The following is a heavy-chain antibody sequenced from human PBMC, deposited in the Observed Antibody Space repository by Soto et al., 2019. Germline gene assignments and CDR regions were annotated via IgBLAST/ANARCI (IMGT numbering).Heavy chain of an antibody. V-gene: IGHV4-34*01. D-gene: IGHD1-26*01. J-gene: IGHJ4*02. CDR3: ARHHVRGRTIAGAAEF. CDR1: GGSLSGYY. CDR2: INYSGNT. Sequence: QVQLQQWGAGLLKPSETLSLTCAVYGGSLSGYYWSWIRQPPGKALEWIGEINYSGNTNYNPSLKGRVTISVDTSKNQLCLNLISVTAADTAMYYCARHHVRGRTIAGAAEFCGQGTLVTVSS.